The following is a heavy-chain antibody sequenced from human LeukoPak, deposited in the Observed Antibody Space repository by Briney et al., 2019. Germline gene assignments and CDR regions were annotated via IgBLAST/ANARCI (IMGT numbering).Heavy chain of an antibody. V-gene: IGHV4-39*01. CDR2: IYYSGST. J-gene: IGHJ4*02. CDR1: GGSISSGSYY. Sequence: SETLSLTCTVSGGSISSGSYYWGWIRQPPGKGLEWIGSIYYSGSTYYNPSLKSRVTISVDTSKNQFSLKLSSVTAADTAVYYCASPLIAVAGSFDYWGQGTLVTVSS. D-gene: IGHD6-19*01. CDR3: ASPLIAVAGSFDY.